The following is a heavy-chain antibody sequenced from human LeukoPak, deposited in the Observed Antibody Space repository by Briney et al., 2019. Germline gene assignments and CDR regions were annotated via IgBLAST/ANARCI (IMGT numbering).Heavy chain of an antibody. CDR1: GGSVSSGSYY. J-gene: IGHJ6*02. V-gene: IGHV4-61*01. Sequence: PSETLSLTCTVSGGSVSSGSYYWSWIRQPPGKGLEWIGYIYYSGSTNYNPSLKSRVTISVDTSKNQFSLKLSSVTAADTAVYYCARGRPYYDSSGYYYSYYYYGMDVWGQGTTVTVSS. CDR3: ARGRPYYDSSGYYYSYYYYGMDV. D-gene: IGHD3-22*01. CDR2: IYYSGST.